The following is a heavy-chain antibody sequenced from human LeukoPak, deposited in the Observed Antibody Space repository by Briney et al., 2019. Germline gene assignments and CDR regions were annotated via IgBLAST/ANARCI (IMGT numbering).Heavy chain of an antibody. Sequence: GGSLRLSCAASGFTFSNYDMNWVRRAPGQGLEWVATVTTCSTPILYAGAMIARFTTSRHNAKNSPFLQTNSLRAEDTAVYDCARRYSYGVYFDYWGQGTLVTLSS. J-gene: IGHJ4*02. CDR1: GFTFSNYD. V-gene: IGHV3-21*06. D-gene: IGHD5-18*01. CDR2: VTTCSTPI. CDR3: ARRYSYGVYFDY.